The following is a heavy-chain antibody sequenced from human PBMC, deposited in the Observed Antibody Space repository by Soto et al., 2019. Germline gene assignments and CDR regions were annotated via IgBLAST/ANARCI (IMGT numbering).Heavy chain of an antibody. J-gene: IGHJ4*02. CDR3: ARDIRGYSRALDY. V-gene: IGHV4-34*01. D-gene: IGHD5-18*01. CDR1: GGSFSAYY. CDR2: INHSGGT. Sequence: SETLSLTCAVYGGSFSAYYWSWIRQPPGKGLEWIGEINHSGGTSYNPSLKSRVTISVDTSKSQFSLKLTSVTAADTAFYYCARDIRGYSRALDYWGQGTLVTVSS.